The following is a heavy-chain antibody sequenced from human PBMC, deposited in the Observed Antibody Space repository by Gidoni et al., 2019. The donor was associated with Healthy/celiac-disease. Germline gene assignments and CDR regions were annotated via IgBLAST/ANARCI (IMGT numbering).Heavy chain of an antibody. Sequence: QVQLQQWGAGLLKPSETLSLTCAVYGGSFSGYYWSWIRQPPGKGLEWIGEINHSGSTNYNPSLKRRGTISVDTSKNQFSLKLSSVTAADTAVYYCARGTDYGDYQFDYWGQGTLVTVSS. D-gene: IGHD4-17*01. CDR1: GGSFSGYY. V-gene: IGHV4-34*01. J-gene: IGHJ4*02. CDR3: ARGTDYGDYQFDY. CDR2: INHSGST.